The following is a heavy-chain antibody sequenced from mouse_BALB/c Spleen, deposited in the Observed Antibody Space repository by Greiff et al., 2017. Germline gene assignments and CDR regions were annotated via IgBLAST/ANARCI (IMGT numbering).Heavy chain of an antibody. CDR3: AGDWDVSAWFAY. J-gene: IGHJ3*01. V-gene: IGHV1S56*01. D-gene: IGHD4-1*01. CDR2: IYPGNVNT. CDR1: GYTFTSYY. Sequence: QVQLQQSGPELVKPGASVRISCKASGYTFTSYYIHWVKQRPGQGLEWIGWIYPGNVNTKYNEKFKGKATLTADKSSSTAYMQLSSLTSEDSAVYFCAGDWDVSAWFAYWGQGTLVTVSA.